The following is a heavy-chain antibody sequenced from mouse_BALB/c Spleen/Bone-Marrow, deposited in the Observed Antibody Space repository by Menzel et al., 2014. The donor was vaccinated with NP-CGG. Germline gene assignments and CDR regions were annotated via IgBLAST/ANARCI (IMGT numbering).Heavy chain of an antibody. Sequence: EVKLVESGGGLVRFGGSLKLSCAASGFTFSRYGMSWVRQTPDKRLELVAIINSDGGSTYYPDSVKGRFTISRDNAKNTLYLQMSSLKSEDTAMYYCARAYYWGQGTLVTVSA. CDR1: GFTFSRYG. CDR3: ARAYY. CDR2: INSDGGST. D-gene: IGHD2-10*01. J-gene: IGHJ3*01. V-gene: IGHV5-6-3*01.